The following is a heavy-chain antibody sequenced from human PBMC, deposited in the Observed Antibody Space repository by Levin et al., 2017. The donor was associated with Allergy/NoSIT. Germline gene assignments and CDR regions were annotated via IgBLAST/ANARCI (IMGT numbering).Heavy chain of an antibody. D-gene: IGHD2-15*01. CDR1: GGTFSSYA. J-gene: IGHJ5*02. CDR3: ASTYCSGGSCYPYNWFDP. V-gene: IGHV1-69*13. Sequence: AASVKVSCKASGGTFSSYAISWVRQAPGQGLEWMGGIIPIFGTANYAQKFQGRVTITADESTSTAYMELSSLRSEDTAVYYCASTYCSGGSCYPYNWFDPWGQGTLVTVSS. CDR2: IIPIFGTA.